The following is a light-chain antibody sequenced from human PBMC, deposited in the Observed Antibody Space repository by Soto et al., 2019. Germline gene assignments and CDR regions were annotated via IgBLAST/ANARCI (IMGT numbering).Light chain of an antibody. Sequence: EIVLTQSPGTLSLSPGERATLSCRASQSVSSSYLAWYQQKPGQAPRLLIYDASSRATGIPDRFSGSGSGTDFTLTISRLEPEDFAVYYRQQYGSSPWTFGQGTKVEIK. V-gene: IGKV3-20*01. CDR2: DAS. J-gene: IGKJ1*01. CDR3: QQYGSSPWT. CDR1: QSVSSSY.